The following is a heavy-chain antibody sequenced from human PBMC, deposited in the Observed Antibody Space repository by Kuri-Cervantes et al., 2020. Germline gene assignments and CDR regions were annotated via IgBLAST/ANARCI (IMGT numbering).Heavy chain of an antibody. Sequence: SETLSLXCTVSGXXXSSYYWSWIRQPAGKGLEWFGRIYTSGSTNYNPSLKSRVTMSVDTSKNQFSLKLXXVTAADTAVYXCARDLTXXXFWSGYYSXXYYGMDVWGQGTTVTVSS. CDR1: GXXXSSYY. V-gene: IGHV4-4*07. CDR3: ARDLTXXXFWSGYYSXXYYGMDV. CDR2: IYTSGST. D-gene: IGHD3-3*01. J-gene: IGHJ6*02.